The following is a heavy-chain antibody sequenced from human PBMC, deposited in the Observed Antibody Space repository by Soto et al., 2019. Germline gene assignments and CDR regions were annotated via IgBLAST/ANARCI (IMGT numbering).Heavy chain of an antibody. J-gene: IGHJ4*02. CDR3: ARGPHVGISTS. CDR1: GFNVSSNY. V-gene: IGHV3-53*01. Sequence: GGSLILSCAASGFNVSSNYMSWVRQAPGKGLEWLSVIYSGGSTYYAESVKGRFTISRDNSKNTLNLQMNALRVEDTAVYYCARGPHVGISTSWGQGTLVTVSS. D-gene: IGHD2-2*01. CDR2: IYSGGST.